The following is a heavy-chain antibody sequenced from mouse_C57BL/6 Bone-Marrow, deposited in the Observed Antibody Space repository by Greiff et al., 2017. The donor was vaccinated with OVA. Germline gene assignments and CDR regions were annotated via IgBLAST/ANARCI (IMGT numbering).Heavy chain of an antibody. CDR3: ASLLLAMDY. V-gene: IGHV1-54*01. CDR1: GYAFTNYL. J-gene: IGHJ4*01. Sequence: VQLQQSGAELVRPGTSVKVSCKASGYAFTNYLIEWVKQRPGQGLEWIGVINPGSGGTNYNEKFKGKATLTADKSSSTAYMQLSSLTSEDSAVYFCASLLLAMDYWGQGTSVTVSS. D-gene: IGHD1-1*01. CDR2: INPGSGGT.